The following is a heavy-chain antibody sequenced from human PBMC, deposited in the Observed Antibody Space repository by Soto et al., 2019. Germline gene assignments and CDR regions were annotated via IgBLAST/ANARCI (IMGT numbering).Heavy chain of an antibody. CDR1: GFSFDEYG. Sequence: EVQLVESGGGLVQPGRSLRISCAASGFSFDEYGMHWVRQGPGKGLEWVSGISWSSATIGYADSVKGRFSISRDNAKRSLYLQMSSLRPEDTALYYCAKSTGGTANGLDVWGQGIKVTVSS. J-gene: IGHJ6*02. CDR2: ISWSSATI. D-gene: IGHD2-8*02. V-gene: IGHV3-9*01. CDR3: AKSTGGTANGLDV.